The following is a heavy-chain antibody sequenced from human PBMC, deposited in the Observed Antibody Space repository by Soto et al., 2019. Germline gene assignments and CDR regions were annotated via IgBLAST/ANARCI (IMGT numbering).Heavy chain of an antibody. CDR2: IIPIFGTA. Sequence: GASVKVSCKASGGTFSSYAISWVRQAPGQGLEWMGGIIPIFGTANYAQKFQGRVTITADESTSTAYMELSSLRSEDTAVYYCARGSYDYGDPLFDYWGQGTLVTVSS. V-gene: IGHV1-69*13. CDR1: GGTFSSYA. CDR3: ARGSYDYGDPLFDY. J-gene: IGHJ4*02. D-gene: IGHD4-17*01.